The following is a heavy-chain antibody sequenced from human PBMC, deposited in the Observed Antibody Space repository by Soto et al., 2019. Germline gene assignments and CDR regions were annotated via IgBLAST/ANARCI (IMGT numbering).Heavy chain of an antibody. Sequence: GGSLRLSCAASGFTFSSYAMSWVRQAPGKGLEWVSAISGSGGRTYYADSVKGRFTISRDNSKNTLYLQMNSLRAEDTEVYYCEKGRPDYGDCVFFNYWGQGTLVTVSS. V-gene: IGHV3-23*01. D-gene: IGHD4-17*01. CDR3: EKGRPDYGDCVFFNY. J-gene: IGHJ4*02. CDR2: ISGSGGRT. CDR1: GFTFSSYA.